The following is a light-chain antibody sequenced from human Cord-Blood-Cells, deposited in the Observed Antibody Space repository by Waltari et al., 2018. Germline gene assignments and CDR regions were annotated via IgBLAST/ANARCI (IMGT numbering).Light chain of an antibody. J-gene: IGLJ1*01. CDR2: EFS. CDR3: CSYAGSYV. Sequence: QTALTQPPAVSGSPGQCITICCTGTRSDVGSYKLVSWYQQHTGKAPKPMIYEFSKRPSGVTNRVSSSKSGNTASLTITGLQTEYEADYYCCSYAGSYVFGTGTKFTVL. CDR1: RSDVGSYKL. V-gene: IGLV2-23*02.